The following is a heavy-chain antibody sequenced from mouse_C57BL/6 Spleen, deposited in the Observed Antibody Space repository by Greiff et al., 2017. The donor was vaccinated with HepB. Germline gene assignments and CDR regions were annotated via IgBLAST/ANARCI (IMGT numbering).Heavy chain of an antibody. V-gene: IGHV5-4*01. CDR3: ARDHDGHHGAWFAY. J-gene: IGHJ3*01. D-gene: IGHD2-3*01. CDR2: ISDGGSYT. Sequence: DVMLVESGGGLVKPGGSLKLSCAASGFTFSSYAMSWVRQTPEKRLEWVATISDGGSYTYYPDNVKGRFTISRDNAKNNLYLQMSHLKSEDTAMYYCARDHDGHHGAWFAYWGQGTLVTVSA. CDR1: GFTFSSYA.